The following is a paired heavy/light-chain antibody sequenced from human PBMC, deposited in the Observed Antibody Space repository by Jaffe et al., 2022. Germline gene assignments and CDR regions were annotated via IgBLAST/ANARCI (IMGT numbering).Light chain of an antibody. CDR3: QQYNSYT. CDR2: KAS. J-gene: IGKJ2*01. V-gene: IGKV1-5*03. Sequence: DIQMTQSPSTLSASVGDRVTITCRASQSISSWLAWYQQKPGKAPKLLIYKASSLESGVPSRFSGSGSGTEFTLTISSLQPDDFATYYCQQYNSYTFGQGTKLEIK. CDR1: QSISSW.
Heavy chain of an antibody. CDR1: GFSLSTSGVG. Sequence: QITLKESGPTLVKPTQTLTLTCTFSGFSLSTSGVGVGWIRQPPGKALEWLALIYWNDDKRYSPSLKSRLTITKDTSKNQVVLTMTNMDPVDTATYYCAHCYYDYIWGSYRYTPSPFDYWGQGTLVTVSS. V-gene: IGHV2-5*01. CDR3: AHCYYDYIWGSYRYTPSPFDY. CDR2: IYWNDDK. D-gene: IGHD3-16*02. J-gene: IGHJ4*02.